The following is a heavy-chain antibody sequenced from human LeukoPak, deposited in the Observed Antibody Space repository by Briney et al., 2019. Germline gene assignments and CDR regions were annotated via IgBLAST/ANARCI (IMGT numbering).Heavy chain of an antibody. CDR2: ISAYNGNT. CDR3: ARYRMDDWLPKLGLVSYYGMDV. Sequence: ASVKVSCKASGYTFTSYGISWVRQAPGRGLEWMGWISAYNGNTNYAQKLQGRVTMTTDTSTSTAYMELRSLRPDDTAVYYCARYRMDDWLPKLGLVSYYGMDVWGQGTTVTVSS. CDR1: GYTFTSYG. V-gene: IGHV1-18*01. J-gene: IGHJ6*02. D-gene: IGHD3-9*01.